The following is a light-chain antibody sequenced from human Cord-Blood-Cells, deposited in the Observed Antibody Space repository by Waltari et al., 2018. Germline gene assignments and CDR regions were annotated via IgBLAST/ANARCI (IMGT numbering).Light chain of an antibody. CDR1: QSISSY. CDR3: QQSYSTLLT. CDR2: AAS. V-gene: IGKV1-39*01. J-gene: IGKJ4*01. Sequence: DIQMTQSPSSLSASVGDRVTITCRASQSISSYLNWYQQKPGKAPELLIYAASSLQSGVPSRFSGSASGTDFTLTISSLQPEDFATYYCQQSYSTLLTFGGGTKVEIK.